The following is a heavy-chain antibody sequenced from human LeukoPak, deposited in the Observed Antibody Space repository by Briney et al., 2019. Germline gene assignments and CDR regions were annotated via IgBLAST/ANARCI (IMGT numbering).Heavy chain of an antibody. CDR3: ARRNRIAAAGTDY. Sequence: PGGSLRLSCAASGFTFSSYWMHWVRQAPGKGLEWVSSISSSSSYIYYADSVKGRFTISRDNAKNSLYLQMNSLRAEDTAVYYCARRNRIAAAGTDYWGQGTLVTVSS. J-gene: IGHJ4*02. V-gene: IGHV3-21*01. CDR1: GFTFSSYW. D-gene: IGHD6-13*01. CDR2: ISSSSSYI.